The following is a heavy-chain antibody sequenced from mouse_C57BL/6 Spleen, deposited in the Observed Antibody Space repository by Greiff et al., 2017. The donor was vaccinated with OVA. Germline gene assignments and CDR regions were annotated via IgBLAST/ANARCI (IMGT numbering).Heavy chain of an antibody. J-gene: IGHJ4*01. CDR1: GYAFSSYW. D-gene: IGHD1-1*01. CDR3: ARSVGSSYDLGMDY. CDR2: IYPGDGDT. V-gene: IGHV1-80*01. Sequence: VQLQQPGAELVKPGASVKLSCKASGYAFSSYWMNWVKQRPGQGLEWIGQIYPGDGDTNYNGKFKGKATLTADKSSSTAYMQLSSLTSEDSAVDFCARSVGSSYDLGMDYWGQGTSVTVSS.